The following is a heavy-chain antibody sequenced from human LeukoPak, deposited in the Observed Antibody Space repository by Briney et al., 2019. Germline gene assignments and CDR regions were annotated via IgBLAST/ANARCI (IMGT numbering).Heavy chain of an antibody. J-gene: IGHJ4*02. D-gene: IGHD3-22*01. V-gene: IGHV4-59*01. Sequence: SETLSLTCTVSGGSISSYYWSWIRQPPGKGLEWIGYIYYSGSTNSNPSLKSRVTISVDTSKNQFSLKLTSVTAADTAVYYCARSSSSAYYYVGFWSQGTLVTVSS. CDR2: IYYSGST. CDR1: GGSISSYY. CDR3: ARSSSSAYYYVGF.